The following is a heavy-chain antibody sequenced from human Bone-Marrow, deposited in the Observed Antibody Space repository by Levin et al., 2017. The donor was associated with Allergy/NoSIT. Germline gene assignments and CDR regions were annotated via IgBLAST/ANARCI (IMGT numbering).Heavy chain of an antibody. Sequence: PGESLKISCAASGFTFSNAWMSWVRQAPGKGLEWVGRIKSKTDGGTTDYAAPVKGRFTISRDDSKNTLYLQMNSLKTEDTAVYYCTTETYSSSWYRDAFDIWGQGTMVTVSS. D-gene: IGHD6-13*01. CDR1: GFTFSNAW. J-gene: IGHJ3*02. CDR3: TTETYSSSWYRDAFDI. CDR2: IKSKTDGGTT. V-gene: IGHV3-15*01.